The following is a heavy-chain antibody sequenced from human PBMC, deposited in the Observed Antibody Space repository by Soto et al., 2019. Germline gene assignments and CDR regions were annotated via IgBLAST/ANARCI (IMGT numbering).Heavy chain of an antibody. Sequence: PSETLSLTCAVSGGSISSGGYSWSWIRQPPGKGLEWIGYIYHSGSTYYNPSLKSRVTISVDRSKNQFSLKMSSVTAADTAVYYCARGGDYEDYWGQGTLVTVSS. D-gene: IGHD4-17*01. V-gene: IGHV4-30-2*01. CDR1: GGSISSGGYS. J-gene: IGHJ4*02. CDR2: IYHSGST. CDR3: ARGGDYEDY.